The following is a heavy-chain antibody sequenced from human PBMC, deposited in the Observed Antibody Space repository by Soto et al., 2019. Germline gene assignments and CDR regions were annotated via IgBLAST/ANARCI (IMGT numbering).Heavy chain of an antibody. D-gene: IGHD2-15*01. CDR3: ARRRVGDGSSWDFDVYDY. J-gene: IGHJ4*02. V-gene: IGHV2-5*02. CDR2: IYWDDDR. Sequence: QITLKESGPTRVKPTQTLALTCNFSGLSLSTSGVGVGWIRQSPGKALECLGIIYWDDDRRYSPSLKNRLTNTEDNTKNDVVLIMTNMDRDDTGTYYCARRRVGDGSSWDFDVYDYWGQGFLVTVSS. CDR1: GLSLSTSGVG.